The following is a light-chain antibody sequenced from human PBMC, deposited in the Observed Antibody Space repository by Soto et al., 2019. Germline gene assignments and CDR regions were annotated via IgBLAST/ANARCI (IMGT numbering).Light chain of an antibody. CDR3: GMWDSSLSVLV. CDR2: DDT. V-gene: IGLV1-51*01. Sequence: QSVLTQPPSVSAAPGQGVTMSCSGTSSNIGRNFVAWYQQLPGTAPKLLIYDDTKRPYGIPGRFSASKSGTSATLAITGLQTGDEADYYCGMWDSSLSVLVFGGGTKLTVL. J-gene: IGLJ3*02. CDR1: SSNIGRNF.